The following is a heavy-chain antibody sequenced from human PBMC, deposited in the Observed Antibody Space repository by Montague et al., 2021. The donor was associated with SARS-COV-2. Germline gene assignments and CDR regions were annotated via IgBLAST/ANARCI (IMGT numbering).Heavy chain of an antibody. CDR2: IRADGTTT. Sequence: SLSLSFAASGFTFSAYWMHWVRQAPGQGLEWVARIRADGTTTNYADSVKGRFTISRDNAQDTVYLHMTTLTAEDTAVYYCVRAFSNSFKWFDPWGQGTLVTVSS. J-gene: IGHJ5*02. CDR3: VRAFSNSFKWFDP. D-gene: IGHD6-13*01. CDR1: GFTFSAYW. V-gene: IGHV3-74*01.